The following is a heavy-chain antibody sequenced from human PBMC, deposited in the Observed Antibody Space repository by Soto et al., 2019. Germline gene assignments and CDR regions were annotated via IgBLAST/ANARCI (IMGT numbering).Heavy chain of an antibody. J-gene: IGHJ6*02. CDR2: ISAYNGNT. Sequence: ASVKVSCKASGYTFTSYGISWVRQAPGQGLEWMGWISAYNGNTNYAQKLQGRVTMTTDTSTSTAYMELRSLRSDDTAVYYCARASYYDFWSGYYTWSYYYYGMDVWGQGATVTVSS. CDR3: ARASYYDFWSGYYTWSYYYYGMDV. CDR1: GYTFTSYG. V-gene: IGHV1-18*01. D-gene: IGHD3-3*01.